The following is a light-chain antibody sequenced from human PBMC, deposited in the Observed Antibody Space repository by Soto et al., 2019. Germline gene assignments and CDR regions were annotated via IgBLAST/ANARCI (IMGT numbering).Light chain of an antibody. V-gene: IGKV3-20*01. CDR3: QLYGASPYST. Sequence: IVLTQSPGTLSLSPVERATLSCRTSQSVGSSYLAWYQQNPGQAPRLLIYDASSRATGIPDRFSGSGSVTDFTLNITRLEPEDLAMYYCQLYGASPYSTFGPGTKVDIK. J-gene: IGKJ3*01. CDR2: DAS. CDR1: QSVGSSY.